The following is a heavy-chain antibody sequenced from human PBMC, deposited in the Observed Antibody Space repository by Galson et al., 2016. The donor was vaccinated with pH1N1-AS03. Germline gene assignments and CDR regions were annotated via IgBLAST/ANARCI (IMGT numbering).Heavy chain of an antibody. Sequence: SLRLSCAASGFTFSDYYMSWIRQAPGKGLEWISCITSSGGSGPTIYYADTVKGRFTISRDNAKNTLYLQMHSLGAEDTAFYYCARGSDDYIWGGYSGDYWSQGILVTVPS. D-gene: IGHD3-16*01. CDR3: ARGSDDYIWGGYSGDY. J-gene: IGHJ4*02. CDR1: GFTFSDYY. V-gene: IGHV3-11*04. CDR2: ITSSGGSGPTI.